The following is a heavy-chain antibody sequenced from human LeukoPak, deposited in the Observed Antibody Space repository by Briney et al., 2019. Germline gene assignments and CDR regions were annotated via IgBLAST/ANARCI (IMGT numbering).Heavy chain of an antibody. CDR3: ARLLDIVVVVAVTDTHFDY. Sequence: GASLKISCKGSGYSFTSYWIGWVRQMPGKGLEWMGIIYPGDSDTRYSPSFQGQGTISADKSISTAYLQWSSLKASDTAIYYCARLLDIVVVVAVTDTHFDYWGQGTLVTVSS. V-gene: IGHV5-51*01. D-gene: IGHD2-15*01. J-gene: IGHJ4*02. CDR2: IYPGDSDT. CDR1: GYSFTSYW.